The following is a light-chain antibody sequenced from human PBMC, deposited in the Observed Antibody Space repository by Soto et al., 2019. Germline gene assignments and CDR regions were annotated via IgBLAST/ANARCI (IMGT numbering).Light chain of an antibody. V-gene: IGLV2-8*01. J-gene: IGLJ1*01. CDR2: EVT. CDR1: SSGIGGTNY. Sequence: QSALTQPPSASGSPGQSVTISCTGASSGIGGTNYVSWYQQHPGKAPKLMIYEVTKRPSGVPDRFSGSKSGNTASLTVSGLHAEDEGDYYCSSFAGSDTVVFGSGTKVTVL. CDR3: SSFAGSDTVV.